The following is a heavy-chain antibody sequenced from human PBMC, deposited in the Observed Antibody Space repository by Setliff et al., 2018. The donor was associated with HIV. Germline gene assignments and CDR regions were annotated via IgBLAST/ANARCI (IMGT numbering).Heavy chain of an antibody. CDR2: INSDGTST. CDR3: AREATPRHSSGWVYFDY. D-gene: IGHD6-19*01. CDR1: GFTFEDYG. V-gene: IGHV3-74*03. Sequence: PGGSLRLSCAVSGFTFEDYGMSWVRQAPGKGLEWVSRINSDGTSTTYADSVKGRFTISRDNAKNTLYLQMNTLRVEDTAVYYCAREATPRHSSGWVYFDYWGQGMMVTVSS. J-gene: IGHJ4*02.